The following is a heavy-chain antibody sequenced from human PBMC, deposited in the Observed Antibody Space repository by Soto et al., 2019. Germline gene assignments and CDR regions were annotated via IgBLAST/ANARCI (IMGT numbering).Heavy chain of an antibody. CDR1: GFTFSSYA. CDR2: ISGSGGST. V-gene: IGHV3-23*01. CDR3: GKGPRAGYCSGGRCYDFVY. J-gene: IGHJ4*02. Sequence: EVQLLESGGGLVQPGGSLRLSCAASGFTFSSYAMSWVRQAPGKGLEWVSAISGSGGSTYYADSVKGRFTISRDNSKNTLYLQQSSVRADAAAVYYAGKGPRAGYCSGGRCYDFVYWGQGPLVVFSS. D-gene: IGHD2-15*01.